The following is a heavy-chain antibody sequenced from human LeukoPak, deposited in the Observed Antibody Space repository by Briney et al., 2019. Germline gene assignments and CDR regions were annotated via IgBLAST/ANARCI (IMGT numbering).Heavy chain of an antibody. V-gene: IGHV4-59*01. CDR2: TYDSGNT. J-gene: IGHJ6*02. CDR3: ARLRYSTSYYYHGMDV. CDR1: GGSIRSYS. Sequence: SETLSLTCTVSGGSIRSYSWSWIRQPPGKGLEWIGYTYDSGNTNYNPSLKSRVTMSVDTSRDQFSLKVSSVTAADTPVYYCARLRYSTSYYYHGMDVWGQGTTVTVSS. D-gene: IGHD3-9*01.